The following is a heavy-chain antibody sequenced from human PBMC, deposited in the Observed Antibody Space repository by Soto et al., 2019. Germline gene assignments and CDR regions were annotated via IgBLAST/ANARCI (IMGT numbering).Heavy chain of an antibody. Sequence: QVQLVQSGAEVKKPGASVKVSCKASGYTFTNYVITWVRQAPGQGLEWMGWIRVYNGKTEYAQKVQGRVTMTTDTSTSTAYMDLGSLRSDDTAVYYCTRTSSTSNFEGWGQGTLVTVSS. D-gene: IGHD1-26*01. V-gene: IGHV1-18*01. J-gene: IGHJ4*02. CDR3: TRTSSTSNFEG. CDR2: IRVYNGKT. CDR1: GYTFTNYV.